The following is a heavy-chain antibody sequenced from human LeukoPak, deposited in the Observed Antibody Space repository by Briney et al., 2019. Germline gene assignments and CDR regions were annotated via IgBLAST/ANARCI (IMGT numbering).Heavy chain of an antibody. J-gene: IGHJ4*02. CDR3: ARYTRRWFDY. CDR1: GYTFTIYG. Sequence: ASVNVSYKASGYTFTIYGISGVRQAPGQGREGMGWISAYNGNTNYAQKLQGRVTMTTDTSTSTAYMELRSLRSDDTAVYYCARYTRRWFDYWGQGTLVTVSS. D-gene: IGHD4-17*01. CDR2: ISAYNGNT. V-gene: IGHV1-18*01.